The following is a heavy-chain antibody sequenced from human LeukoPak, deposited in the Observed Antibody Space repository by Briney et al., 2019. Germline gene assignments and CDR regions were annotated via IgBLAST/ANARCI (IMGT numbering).Heavy chain of an antibody. CDR1: GFTFSVRG. J-gene: IGHJ3*02. CDR2: IPSSGSDI. V-gene: IGHV3-21*01. Sequence: PGGSLRLSCAASGFTFSVRGMTWVRQAPGKGLEWVSTIPSSGSDIYYADSVKGRFTSSRDNAKKSVYLQMNSLRAEDTAVYYCAREEGGAGLYGFDIWGQGTMVTVSS. CDR3: AREEGGAGLYGFDI. D-gene: IGHD1-26*01.